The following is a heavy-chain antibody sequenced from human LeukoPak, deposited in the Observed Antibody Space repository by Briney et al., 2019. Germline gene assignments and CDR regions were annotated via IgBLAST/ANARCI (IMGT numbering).Heavy chain of an antibody. J-gene: IGHJ4*02. D-gene: IGHD3-22*01. Sequence: GGSLRLSCAASGFTFSSYWMSWVRQAPGKGLEWVANTKKDGSEKEYVDSAKGRFTISRDNAKNSLYLQMNSLRVEDTAVYYCVRVDTSGYYYELSFDYWGQGTLVTVSS. CDR3: VRVDTSGYYYELSFDY. V-gene: IGHV3-7*01. CDR2: TKKDGSEK. CDR1: GFTFSSYW.